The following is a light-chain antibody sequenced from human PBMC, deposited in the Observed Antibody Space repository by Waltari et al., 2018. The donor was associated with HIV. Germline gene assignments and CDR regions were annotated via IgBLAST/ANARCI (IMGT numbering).Light chain of an antibody. V-gene: IGLV2-14*01. J-gene: IGLJ3*02. CDR1: RSDKY. Sequence: QSALTQPASVSGSPGQSITLSCTGTRSDKYLSWYQHHPGKGPKVIIYEVSHRPSGVSNRFSGSQSGNTASLTISGLQPEDEAEYFCTSYISSATPEFGGGTKLTVL. CDR3: TSYISSATPE. CDR2: EVS.